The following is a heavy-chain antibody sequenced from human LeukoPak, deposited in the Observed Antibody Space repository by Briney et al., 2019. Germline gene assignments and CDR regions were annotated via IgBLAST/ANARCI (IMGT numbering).Heavy chain of an antibody. D-gene: IGHD1-14*01. CDR3: ARHVRDTDSRNLNY. J-gene: IGHJ4*02. CDR1: GYSFTNFW. CDR2: INPADSNT. Sequence: GESLKISCKGSGYSFTNFWIGWVRQMPGKGLEWMGIINPADSNTKYSPSFQGQVTILVDKSISTAYLQWSSLKASDTAMYYCARHVRDTDSRNLNYWGQGTLVTVSS. V-gene: IGHV5-51*01.